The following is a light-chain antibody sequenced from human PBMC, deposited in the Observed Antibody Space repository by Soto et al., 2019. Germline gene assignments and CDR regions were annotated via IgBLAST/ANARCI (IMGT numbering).Light chain of an antibody. CDR3: GQFVSAPPRT. CDR2: GVS. J-gene: IGKJ1*01. V-gene: IGKV3-20*01. Sequence: EMVLTHSPGTLSLSPGERATLSCRASQRFSSTFLAWYQQKPGQAPRLLIYGVSKRATGIPDRFSGSGSGTDFTLTISRLEPEDFAVYFCGQFVSAPPRTFGQGTKVEIK. CDR1: QRFSSTF.